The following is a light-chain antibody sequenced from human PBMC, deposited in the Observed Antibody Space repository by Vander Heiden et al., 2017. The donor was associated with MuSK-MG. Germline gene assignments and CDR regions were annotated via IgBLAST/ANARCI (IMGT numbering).Light chain of an antibody. CDR2: GAS. CDR1: QGVSSGY. J-gene: IGKJ1*01. V-gene: IGKV3-20*01. Sequence: EIVLTQSPGTLSLSPGKRATHSCRASQGVSSGYLAWYQQKPGQAPRLLIYGASSRATGIPDFTLTISRLEPEDFAVYYCQQYGSSPLTFGRGTKVEIK. CDR3: QQYGSSPLT.